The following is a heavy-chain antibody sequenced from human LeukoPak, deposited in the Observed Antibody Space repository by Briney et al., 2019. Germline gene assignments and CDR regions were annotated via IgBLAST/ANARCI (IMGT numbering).Heavy chain of an antibody. CDR3: AKDSSVAARYVMDV. CDR2: ISYDGSNK. D-gene: IGHD6-19*01. CDR1: GFTFSSYG. V-gene: IGHV3-30*18. J-gene: IGHJ6*04. Sequence: GGSLRLSCAASGFTFSSYGMHWVRQAPGKGLEWVAVISYDGSNKYYADSVKGRFTISRDNSKNTLYLQMNSVRAEDTAVYYCAKDSSVAARYVMDVWGEGTTVTVSS.